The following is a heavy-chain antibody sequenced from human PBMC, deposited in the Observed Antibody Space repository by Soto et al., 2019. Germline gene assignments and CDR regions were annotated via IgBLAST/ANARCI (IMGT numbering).Heavy chain of an antibody. J-gene: IGHJ5*02. CDR2: IYYSGST. CDR1: GGSISSYY. D-gene: IGHD6-13*01. Sequence: PSQTLSLTCTVSGGSISSYYWSWIRQPPGKXLEWIGYIYYSGSTNYNPSLKSRVTISVDTSKNQFSRKLSSVTAADTAVYYCARVESGIAAAGRDDWFDPWGQGSLVTVSS. CDR3: ARVESGIAAAGRDDWFDP. V-gene: IGHV4-59*01.